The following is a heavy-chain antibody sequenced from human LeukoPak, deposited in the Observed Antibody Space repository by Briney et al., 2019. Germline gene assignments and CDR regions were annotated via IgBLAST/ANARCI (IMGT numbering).Heavy chain of an antibody. CDR2: IYYSGST. V-gene: IGHV4-59*01. D-gene: IGHD2-21*01. Sequence: SETLSLTCTASGESISGFYWTWIRQPPGKGLEWLGYIYYSGSTNYNPSLKSRVTISVDTSKNQFSLKLSSVTAADTAVYYCARGVVIAPQTFDYWGQGTLVTVSS. J-gene: IGHJ4*02. CDR3: ARGVVIAPQTFDY. CDR1: GESISGFY.